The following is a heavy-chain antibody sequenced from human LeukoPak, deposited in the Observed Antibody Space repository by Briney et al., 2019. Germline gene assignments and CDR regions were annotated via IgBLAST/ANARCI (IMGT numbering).Heavy chain of an antibody. CDR3: ARGAYKSHYYMDV. V-gene: IGHV1-2*02. CDR1: GYTFTSYY. CDR2: INPNSGGT. J-gene: IGHJ6*03. D-gene: IGHD5-24*01. Sequence: GASVKVSCKASGYTFTSYYMHWVRQAPGQGLEWMGWINPNSGGTNYAQKFQGRVTMTRDTSITTAYMELTSLRSDDTAVYYCARGAYKSHYYMDVWGKGTTVTVSS.